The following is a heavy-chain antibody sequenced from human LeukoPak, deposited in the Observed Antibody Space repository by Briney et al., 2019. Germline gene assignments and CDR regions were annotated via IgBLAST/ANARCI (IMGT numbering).Heavy chain of an antibody. CDR1: GGSITTYY. D-gene: IGHD6-6*01. Sequence: PSETLSLTCNVSGGSITTYYWNWIRQPPGKGLEWIGYIYYSGSTNYNPSLKSRVTISVDTSKNQFSLKLSSVTAADTAVYYCARAPAARPLTVDYWGQGTLVTVSS. CDR2: IYYSGST. CDR3: ARAPAARPLTVDY. V-gene: IGHV4-59*12. J-gene: IGHJ4*02.